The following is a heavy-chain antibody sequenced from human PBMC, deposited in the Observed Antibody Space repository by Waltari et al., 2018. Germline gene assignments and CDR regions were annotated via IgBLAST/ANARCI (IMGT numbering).Heavy chain of an antibody. CDR3: ATEGANSEFHY. CDR1: GYAFLGYF. V-gene: IGHV1-2*06. CDR2: INPNSGAT. Sequence: QVQLVQSGADVKKSGASVKVSCRTSGYAFLGYFIHWVRQAPGQGLEWVGRINPNSGATNYPQKFKDRVTISRDTSIRTVYMDLTRLTPDDTAIYYCATEGANSEFHYWGQGTLVNVSS. D-gene: IGHD3-16*01. J-gene: IGHJ4*02.